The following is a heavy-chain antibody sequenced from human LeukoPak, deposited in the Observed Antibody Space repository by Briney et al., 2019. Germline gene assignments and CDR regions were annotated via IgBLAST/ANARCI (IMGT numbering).Heavy chain of an antibody. CDR2: IYYSGST. CDR1: GASISSGDYY. J-gene: IGHJ4*02. CDR3: GRGTMVRGALFDY. Sequence: PSETLSLTCTVSGASISSGDYYWGWVRQPPGKGLEWIVYIYYSGSTYYNPSLKSRVTISVDTSKNQFSLKLSSVTAADTAVYYCGRGTMVRGALFDYWGQGTLVTVSS. D-gene: IGHD3-10*01. V-gene: IGHV4-30-4*01.